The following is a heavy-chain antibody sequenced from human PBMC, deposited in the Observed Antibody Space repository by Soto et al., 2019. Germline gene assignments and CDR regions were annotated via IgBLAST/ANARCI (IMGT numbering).Heavy chain of an antibody. CDR2: IKSKTDVWTT. CDR1: GFTFSNAW. Sequence: GGSLRLSCAASGFTFSNAWMNWVRQAPGKGLEWVGRIKSKTDVWTTDYAAPVKGRFTISRVDSKNTLYLQMNSLKTEYTAVYYCTTASIKGGVDAFDIWGQGTMVTVSS. D-gene: IGHD3-16*01. CDR3: TTASIKGGVDAFDI. V-gene: IGHV3-15*07. J-gene: IGHJ3*02.